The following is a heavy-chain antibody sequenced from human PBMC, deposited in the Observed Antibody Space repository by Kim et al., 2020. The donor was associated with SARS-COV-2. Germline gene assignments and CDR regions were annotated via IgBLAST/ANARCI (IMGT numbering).Heavy chain of an antibody. D-gene: IGHD2-2*01. V-gene: IGHV3-66*01. Sequence: RGSLRLSCAASGFTVSSNHMSWVRQAPGKGLEWVSAVFSVGSTFYADSVRGRFTISRDNAKNTLYLEMNSLRTEDTAVYYCVRSGSPTTWADFDFWGQGT. CDR2: VFSVGST. CDR1: GFTVSSNH. J-gene: IGHJ4*02. CDR3: VRSGSPTTWADFDF.